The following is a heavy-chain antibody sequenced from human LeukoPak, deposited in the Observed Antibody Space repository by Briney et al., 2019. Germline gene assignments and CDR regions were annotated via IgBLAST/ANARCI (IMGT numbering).Heavy chain of an antibody. CDR2: TYYSGST. J-gene: IGHJ6*03. CDR3: AREIWSTTSPYMDV. D-gene: IGHD2-2*01. V-gene: IGHV4-59*01. CDR1: GGSISGYY. Sequence: SETLSLTCTVSGGSISGYYWSWIRQPPGKGLEWIGYTYYSGSTHYNPSLKSRVTISVDTSKNQFSLKLNSVTAADTAVYYCAREIWSTTSPYMDVWGKGTTVTVSS.